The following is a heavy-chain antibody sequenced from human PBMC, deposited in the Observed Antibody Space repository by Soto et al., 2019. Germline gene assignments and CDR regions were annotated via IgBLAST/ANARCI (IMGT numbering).Heavy chain of an antibody. D-gene: IGHD1-26*01. V-gene: IGHV2-5*02. CDR1: GFSLSSGGVG. CDR2: IYWDDGK. CDR3: AHRQWELKLPYYFDY. J-gene: IGHJ4*02. Sequence: QITLKESGPTLVKPTQTLTLTCTFSGFSLSSGGVGVGWIRQPPGKALEWLALIYWDDGKHYSPSLKSRLTITNDTSQDQVVLTMTNMDPVDTATYYCAHRQWELKLPYYFDYWGQGTLVTVSS.